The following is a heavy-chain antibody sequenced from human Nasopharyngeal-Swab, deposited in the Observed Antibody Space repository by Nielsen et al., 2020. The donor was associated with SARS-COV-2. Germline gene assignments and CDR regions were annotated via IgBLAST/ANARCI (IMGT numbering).Heavy chain of an antibody. D-gene: IGHD6-19*01. J-gene: IGHJ6*03. CDR3: AKSPPRGWGYYYYMDV. Sequence: WIRQPPGKRLEWIGSIYYSGSTYYNPSLKSRVTISVDTSKNQFSLKLSSVTAADTAVYYCAKSPPRGWGYYYYMDVWGKGTTGTVSS. V-gene: IGHV4-39*01. CDR2: IYYSGST.